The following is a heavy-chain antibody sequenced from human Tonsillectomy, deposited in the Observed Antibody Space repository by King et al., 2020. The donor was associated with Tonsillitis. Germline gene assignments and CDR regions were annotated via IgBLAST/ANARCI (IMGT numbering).Heavy chain of an antibody. Sequence: VQLVESGGGVVQPGRSLRHSCAASGFTFSSYAMHWVCQAAGKGLEWVAVISYDGSNKYYADSVKGRFTISRDNSKNTLYLQMNSLRAEDTAVYYCARDGAMATIHFDYWGQGTLVTVSS. CDR1: GFTFSSYA. CDR3: ARDGAMATIHFDY. CDR2: ISYDGSNK. V-gene: IGHV3-30*04. J-gene: IGHJ4*02. D-gene: IGHD5-24*01.